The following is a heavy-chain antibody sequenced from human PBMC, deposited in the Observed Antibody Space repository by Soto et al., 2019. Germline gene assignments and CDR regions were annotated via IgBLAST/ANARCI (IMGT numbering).Heavy chain of an antibody. CDR3: ARRQLYSSSPSGSRFDP. D-gene: IGHD6-13*01. CDR1: GFTFSDYY. Sequence: QVQLVESGGGLVKPGGSLRLSCAASGFTFSDYYMSWIRQAPGKGLEWVSYISSSSSYTNYADSVKGRFTISRDNAKNSLYLQMNSLRAEDTAVYYCARRQLYSSSPSGSRFDPWGQGTLVTVSS. J-gene: IGHJ5*02. CDR2: ISSSSSYT. V-gene: IGHV3-11*06.